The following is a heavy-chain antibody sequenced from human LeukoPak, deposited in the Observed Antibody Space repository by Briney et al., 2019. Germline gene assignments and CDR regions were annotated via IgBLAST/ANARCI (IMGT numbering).Heavy chain of an antibody. CDR3: ARGGGAGYYYYYYYMDV. CDR2: IYYSGST. CDR1: GGSISSYY. J-gene: IGHJ6*03. D-gene: IGHD6-19*01. V-gene: IGHV4-59*01. Sequence: SETLSLTCTVSGGSISSYYWSWIRQPPGKGLEWIGYIYYSGSTNYNPSLKSRVTISVDTSKNQFSLRLSSVTAADTALYYCARGGGAGYYYYYYYMDVWGKGTTVTVSS.